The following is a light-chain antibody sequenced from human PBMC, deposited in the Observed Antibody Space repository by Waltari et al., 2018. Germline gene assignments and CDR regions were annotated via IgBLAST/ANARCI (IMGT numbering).Light chain of an antibody. V-gene: IGLV2-14*01. J-gene: IGLJ3*02. CDR1: SSDVGGYTY. Sequence: QSALTQPASVSGSPGQSITISCTGTSSDVGGYTYVSWYQQHPGKAPKLMIYEVSNRPSGVSNRFSGSKSCNTASLTISGLQAEDEADYYCSSYTSSSTLWVFGGGTKLTVL. CDR3: SSYTSSSTLWV. CDR2: EVS.